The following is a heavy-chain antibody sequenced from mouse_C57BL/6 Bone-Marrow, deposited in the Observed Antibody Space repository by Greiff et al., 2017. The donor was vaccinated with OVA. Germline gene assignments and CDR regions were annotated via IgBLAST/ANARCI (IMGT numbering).Heavy chain of an antibody. J-gene: IGHJ2*01. CDR2: INPGSGGT. Sequence: QVQLQQSGAELVRPGTSVKVSCKASGYAFTNYLIEWVKQRPGQGLEWIGVINPGSGGTNYNEKFKGKATLTADKSSSTAYMQLSSLTSEDSAVYFCARRRGFIDYWGQGTTLTVSS. CDR1: GYAFTNYL. CDR3: ARRRGFIDY. V-gene: IGHV1-54*01.